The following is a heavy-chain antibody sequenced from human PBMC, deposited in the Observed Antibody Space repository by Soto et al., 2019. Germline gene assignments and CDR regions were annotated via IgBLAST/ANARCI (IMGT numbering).Heavy chain of an antibody. V-gene: IGHV4-61*01. Sequence: SETLSLTCTVSGGSVSSGFYYWTWIRQSSGKGPEWIGYIYYSGTTSYNPSLKSRVTMSRDTSKNLFSLELNSVTAADTAVYYCARGRYSYGHFVFWGRGTLVTVSS. CDR2: IYYSGTT. CDR1: GGSVSSGFYY. CDR3: ARGRYSYGHFVF. D-gene: IGHD5-18*01. J-gene: IGHJ4*02.